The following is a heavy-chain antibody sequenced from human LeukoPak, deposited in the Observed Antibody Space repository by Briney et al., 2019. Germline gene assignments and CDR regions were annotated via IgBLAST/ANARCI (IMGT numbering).Heavy chain of an antibody. V-gene: IGHV3-21*05. CDR1: GFTFSSYS. CDR3: ARRSFYYGSGNSKPVFYGMDV. J-gene: IGHJ6*02. Sequence: GGSLRLSCAASGFTFSSYSMTWVRQAPGKGLEWVSYISSSSSYIYYADSVKGRFTISRDNAKNSLYLQMNSLRAEDTAVYYCARRSFYYGSGNSKPVFYGMDVWGQGTTVTVSS. D-gene: IGHD3-10*01. CDR2: ISSSSSYI.